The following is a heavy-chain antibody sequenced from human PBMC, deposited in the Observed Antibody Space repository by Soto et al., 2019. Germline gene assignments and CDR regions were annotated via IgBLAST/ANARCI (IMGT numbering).Heavy chain of an antibody. CDR1: GGTFSIYG. V-gene: IGHV1-69*13. D-gene: IGHD2-8*02. CDR2: IIPILTTP. Sequence: SVKVSCKASGGTFSIYGFSWVRQAPGQGPEWIGGIIPILTTPNYAQKFHGRVTIVADESTTTVYMELSSLKSEDTAVYYCATSVGIAPTGEDLLHVWGK. J-gene: IGHJ6*03. CDR3: ATSVGIAPTGEDLLHV.